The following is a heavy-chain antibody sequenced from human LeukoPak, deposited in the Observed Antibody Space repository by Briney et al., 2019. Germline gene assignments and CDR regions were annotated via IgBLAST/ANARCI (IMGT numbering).Heavy chain of an antibody. J-gene: IGHJ4*02. CDR2: ISGSGGST. V-gene: IGHV3-23*01. Sequence: QPGGSLRLSCAASGFTFSDYYMSWIRQAPGKGLEWVSAISGSGGSTYYADSVKGRFTISRDNSKNTLYLQMNSLRAEDTAVYYCAKGPGSGYELDYFDYWGQGTLVTVSS. D-gene: IGHD3-3*01. CDR1: GFTFSDYY. CDR3: AKGPGSGYELDYFDY.